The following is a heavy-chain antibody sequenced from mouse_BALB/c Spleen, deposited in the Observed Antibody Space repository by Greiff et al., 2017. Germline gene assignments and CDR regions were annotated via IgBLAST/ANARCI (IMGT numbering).Heavy chain of an antibody. Sequence: EVMLVESGGGLVKPGGSLKLSCAASGFTFSDYYMYWVRQTPEKRLEWVATISDGGSYTYYPDSVKGRFTISRDNAKNNLYLQMSSLKSEDTAMYYCASIDGYGAYWGQGTLVTVSA. CDR1: GFTFSDYY. CDR2: ISDGGSYT. D-gene: IGHD2-3*01. CDR3: ASIDGYGAY. V-gene: IGHV5-4*02. J-gene: IGHJ3*01.